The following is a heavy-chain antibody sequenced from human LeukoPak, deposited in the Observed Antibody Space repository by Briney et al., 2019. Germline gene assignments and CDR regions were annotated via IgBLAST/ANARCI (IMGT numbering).Heavy chain of an antibody. D-gene: IGHD6-13*01. CDR1: GFTFSSYA. Sequence: SGGSLRLSFATSGFTFSSYAMSWVRQAPGKGLEWVSVISGSSGSTYYADSVKGRFTISRDNAKNSLYLQMNSLRVEDTAVYYCARDTYSRLDYWGQGTLVTVSS. CDR2: ISGSSGST. J-gene: IGHJ4*02. V-gene: IGHV3-23*01. CDR3: ARDTYSRLDY.